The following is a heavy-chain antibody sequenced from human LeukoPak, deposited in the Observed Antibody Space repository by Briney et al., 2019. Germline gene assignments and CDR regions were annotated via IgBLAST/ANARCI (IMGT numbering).Heavy chain of an antibody. CDR1: GGSISSSSYY. CDR3: AGGYKYAYYNYYYMDV. J-gene: IGHJ6*03. D-gene: IGHD5-24*01. V-gene: IGHV4-39*07. Sequence: SETLSLTCTVSGGSISSSSYYWGWIRQPPGKGLEWIGTIHYRGNTYYNPSLKSRVAISVDTSKNQFSLKLSSVTAADTAVYYCAGGYKYAYYNYYYMDVWGKGTTVTVSS. CDR2: IHYRGNT.